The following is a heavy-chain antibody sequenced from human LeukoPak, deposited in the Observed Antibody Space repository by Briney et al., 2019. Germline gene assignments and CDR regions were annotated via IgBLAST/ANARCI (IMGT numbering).Heavy chain of an antibody. CDR2: IYPGDSDT. D-gene: IGHD4-17*01. Sequence: GESLKISCMASGYRFTSYWIGWVRQMPGKGVEWMGIIYPGDSDTRYSPSFQGQVTISADKSISTAYLQWSSLKASDTAMYYCARPEEHGDYVHDALYIWGQGTMVTVPS. J-gene: IGHJ3*02. CDR1: GYRFTSYW. V-gene: IGHV5-51*01. CDR3: ARPEEHGDYVHDALYI.